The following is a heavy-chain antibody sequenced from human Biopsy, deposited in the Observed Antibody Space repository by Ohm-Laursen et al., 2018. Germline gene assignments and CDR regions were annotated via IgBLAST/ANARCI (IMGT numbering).Heavy chain of an antibody. CDR2: ISPSGGGT. J-gene: IGHJ4*02. Sequence: SVKVSCKGSEFSFSRYDMHWVRQAPGRGLEWMGIISPSGGGTMDTQKFQDRLTMTRDTSTSTIYMDLSSLRSDDTAVYYCAKDLLEWLEPSWGQGTLVIVSS. D-gene: IGHD3-3*01. V-gene: IGHV1-46*01. CDR3: AKDLLEWLEPS. CDR1: EFSFSRYD.